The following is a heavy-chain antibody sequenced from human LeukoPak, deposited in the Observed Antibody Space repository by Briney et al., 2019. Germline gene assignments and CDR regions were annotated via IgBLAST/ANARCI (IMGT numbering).Heavy chain of an antibody. CDR3: ARDSLVLDGYNSPFGY. D-gene: IGHD5-24*01. CDR1: GFTFSSYW. CDR2: IRQDGSEK. J-gene: IGHJ4*02. Sequence: PGGSLRLSCAASGFTFSSYWMSWVRQAPGKGLEWVANIRQDGSEKYYVDSVKGRFTISRDNAKNSLYLQMNSLRAEDTAVYYCARDSLVLDGYNSPFGYWGQGTLVTVSS. V-gene: IGHV3-7*01.